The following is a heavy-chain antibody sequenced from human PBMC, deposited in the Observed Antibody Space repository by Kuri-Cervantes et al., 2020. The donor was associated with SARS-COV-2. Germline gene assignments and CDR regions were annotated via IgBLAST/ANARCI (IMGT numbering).Heavy chain of an antibody. Sequence: SCKASGGTFSSYAMSWVRQAPGKGLEWVSAISGSGGSTYYADSVKGRFTISRDNSKNTLYLQMNSLRAEDTAVYYCAKVVRGYYGSGSYEGGMDVWGQGTTVTVSS. CDR1: GGTFSSYA. D-gene: IGHD3-10*01. CDR2: ISGSGGST. V-gene: IGHV3-23*01. J-gene: IGHJ6*02. CDR3: AKVVRGYYGSGSYEGGMDV.